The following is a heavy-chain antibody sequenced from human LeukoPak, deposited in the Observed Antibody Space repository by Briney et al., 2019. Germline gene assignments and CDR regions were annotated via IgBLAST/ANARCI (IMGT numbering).Heavy chain of an antibody. CDR3: ARDLRIAARRGWFDP. V-gene: IGHV4-4*07. CDR2: IYTSGST. D-gene: IGHD6-6*01. J-gene: IGHJ5*02. CDR1: GGSISSYY. Sequence: SETLSLTCTVSGGSISSYYWSWIRQPAGKGLEWIGRIYTSGSTNYNPSLKSRVTMPVDTSKNQFSLKLSSVTAADTAVYYCARDLRIAARRGWFDPWGQGTLVTVSS.